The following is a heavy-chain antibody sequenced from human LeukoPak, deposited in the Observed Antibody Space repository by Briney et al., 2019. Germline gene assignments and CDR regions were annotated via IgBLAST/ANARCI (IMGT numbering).Heavy chain of an antibody. CDR1: GGSISSSSYY. CDR3: AKLGRSEFDY. V-gene: IGHV4-39*07. D-gene: IGHD3-3*02. J-gene: IGHJ4*02. Sequence: SETLSLTCTVSGGSISSSSYYWGWIRQPPGKGLEWIGSIYYSGSTYYNPSLKSRVTISVDTSKNQFSLKLSSVTAADTAVYYCAKLGRSEFDYWGQGTLVTVSS. CDR2: IYYSGST.